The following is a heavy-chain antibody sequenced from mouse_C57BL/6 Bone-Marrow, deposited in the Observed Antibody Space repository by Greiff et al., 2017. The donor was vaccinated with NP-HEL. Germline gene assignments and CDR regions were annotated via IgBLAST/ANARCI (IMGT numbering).Heavy chain of an antibody. CDR1: GYTFTSYW. D-gene: IGHD1-1*01. J-gene: IGHJ2*01. V-gene: IGHV1-69*01. CDR2: IDPSDSYT. CDR3: ARKNYHGSSTEGYFDY. Sequence: QVQLQQPGAELVMPGASVKLSCKASGYTFTSYWMHWVKQRPGQGLEWIGEIDPSDSYTNYNQKFKGKSTLTVDKSSSTAYMQLSSLTSEDSAVYYCARKNYHGSSTEGYFDYWGQGTTLTVSS.